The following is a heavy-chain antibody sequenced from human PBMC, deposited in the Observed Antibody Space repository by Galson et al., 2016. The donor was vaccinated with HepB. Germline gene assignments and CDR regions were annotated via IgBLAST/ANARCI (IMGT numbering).Heavy chain of an antibody. D-gene: IGHD3-10*01. CDR1: AFPFRQYG. V-gene: IGHV3-30*18. Sequence: SLRLSCAASAFPFRQYGMHWVRQAPGKGLEWVAVISYDSSQDYQADSVKGRFTVSRDNSKKRLYLQMNNLTAEDTAVYYCAKDLGSDWYFDLWGRGTLVTVSS. J-gene: IGHJ2*01. CDR3: AKDLGSDWYFDL. CDR2: ISYDSSQD.